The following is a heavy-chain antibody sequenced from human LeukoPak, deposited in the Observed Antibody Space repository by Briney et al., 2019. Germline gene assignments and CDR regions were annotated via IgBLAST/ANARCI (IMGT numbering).Heavy chain of an antibody. J-gene: IGHJ4*02. D-gene: IGHD3-22*01. Sequence: GGSLRLSCAASGFTFSTYAMSWVRQAPGKGLEWVAFIRYDGSNKYYADSVKGRFTISRDNSKNTLYLQMNSLRVEDTAVYYCATTPYDSSDYWGQGTLVTVSS. V-gene: IGHV3-30*02. CDR1: GFTFSTYA. CDR2: IRYDGSNK. CDR3: ATTPYDSSDY.